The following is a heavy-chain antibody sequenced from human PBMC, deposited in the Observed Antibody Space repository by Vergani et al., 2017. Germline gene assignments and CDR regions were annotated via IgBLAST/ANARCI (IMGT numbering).Heavy chain of an antibody. CDR1: GGTFSSYA. CDR3: ARQASYYYDRSGHYYEGWFDP. J-gene: IGHJ5*02. V-gene: IGHV1-69*13. CDR2: TIPMLGAT. Sequence: QVQLVQSGAEVKKPGSSVMVSCKASGGTFSSYAISWVRQAPGQGLEWMGRTIPMLGATNYAQKFQGRVTITADESTSTAYMELSSLRSEDTAVYYCARQASYYYDRSGHYYEGWFDPWGQGTLVTVSS. D-gene: IGHD3-22*01.